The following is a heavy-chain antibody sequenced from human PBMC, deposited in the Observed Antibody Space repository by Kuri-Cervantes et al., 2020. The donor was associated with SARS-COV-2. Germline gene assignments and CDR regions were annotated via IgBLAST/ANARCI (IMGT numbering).Heavy chain of an antibody. D-gene: IGHD6-19*01. CDR1: DYSISSGFY. J-gene: IGHJ4*02. CDR2: IYHSEST. V-gene: IGHV4-38-2*01. Sequence: SQTLSLTCAVSDYSISSGFYWGWLRQPPGKGLEWIGTIYHSESTNYNPSLKSRVTISVDKSKNQFSLKLSSVTAADTAVYYCARGASWQWLVRGFDYWGQGTLVTVSS. CDR3: ARGASWQWLVRGFDY.